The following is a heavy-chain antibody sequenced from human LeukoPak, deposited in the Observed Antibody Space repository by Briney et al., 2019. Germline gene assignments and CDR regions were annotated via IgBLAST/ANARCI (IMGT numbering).Heavy chain of an antibody. V-gene: IGHV5-51*01. D-gene: IGHD1-26*01. CDR1: GYSFTSYW. Sequence: GESLKISCKGSGYSFTSYWIGWVRQMPGIGLEWMGIFYPGVSSTTYSPSFQGQVTISADRSITTAYLQWSSLKASDTAMYYCATGLWWDLYYWGQGTLVTVSS. J-gene: IGHJ4*02. CDR3: ATGLWWDLYY. CDR2: FYPGVSST.